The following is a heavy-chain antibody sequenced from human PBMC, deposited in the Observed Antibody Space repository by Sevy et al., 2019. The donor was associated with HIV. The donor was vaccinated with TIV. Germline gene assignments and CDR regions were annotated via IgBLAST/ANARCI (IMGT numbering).Heavy chain of an antibody. V-gene: IGHV3-23*01. D-gene: IGHD5-18*01. CDR3: ARGKSGYGYALNY. Sequence: GGSLRLSCAGSGFTFSTYAMNWVRQAPGKGLEWVSGMSGSGGSTYYADSVKGRFTISRDNFKNTLYLQMNSLRAEDTAVYYCARGKSGYGYALNYWGQGTLVTVSS. CDR1: GFTFSTYA. J-gene: IGHJ4*02. CDR2: MSGSGGST.